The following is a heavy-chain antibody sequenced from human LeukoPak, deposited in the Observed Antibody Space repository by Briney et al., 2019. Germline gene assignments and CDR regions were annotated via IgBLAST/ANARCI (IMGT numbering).Heavy chain of an antibody. V-gene: IGHV4-61*02. CDR1: GGSISSGSYY. D-gene: IGHD1-26*01. Sequence: KPSETLSLTCTVSGGSISSGSYYWNWIRQPAGKGLEWIGRIYTSGSTNYNPSLKSRVTISVDTSKNQFSLKLSSVTAADTAVYYCARDSGAVEATGVGFDYWGQGTLVTVSS. J-gene: IGHJ4*02. CDR2: IYTSGST. CDR3: ARDSGAVEATGVGFDY.